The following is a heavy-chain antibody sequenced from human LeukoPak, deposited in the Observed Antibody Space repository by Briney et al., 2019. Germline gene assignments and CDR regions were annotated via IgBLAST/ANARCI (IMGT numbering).Heavy chain of an antibody. J-gene: IGHJ4*02. Sequence: XTVXGGSISGYFWTWLRQPPGKGLEWIGYIYNSGSTNYNPSLKSRVTISVDMSKNQFSLKLSSVTAADTAVYYCARTPGSSFDYWGQGTLVTVSS. CDR1: GGSISGYF. CDR2: IYNSGST. D-gene: IGHD3-10*01. V-gene: IGHV4-59*01. CDR3: ARTPGSSFDY.